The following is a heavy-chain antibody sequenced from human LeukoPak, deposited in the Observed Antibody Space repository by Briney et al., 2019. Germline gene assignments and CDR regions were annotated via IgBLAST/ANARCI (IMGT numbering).Heavy chain of an antibody. CDR3: ARVNNGDYDPDY. Sequence: GGSLRLSCAASGFTFSSHGMHWVRQAPGKGLEWVAVMRYDGSEKDYADSVKGRFTISRDNSKNTLYLQMNSLSVEDTAVYYCARVNNGDYDPDYWGQGTLVTVSS. D-gene: IGHD4-17*01. J-gene: IGHJ4*02. V-gene: IGHV3-33*01. CDR1: GFTFSSHG. CDR2: MRYDGSEK.